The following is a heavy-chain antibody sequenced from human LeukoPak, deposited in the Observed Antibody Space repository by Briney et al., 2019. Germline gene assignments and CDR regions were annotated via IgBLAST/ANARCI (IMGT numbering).Heavy chain of an antibody. Sequence: SVKVSCKASGGTFSSYAISWVRQAPGQGLEWMGGIIPIFGTANYAQKFQGRVTITTDESTSTAYMELSSLRSEDTAVYYCAKTGGYYDTSDLYRPDVFDIWGQGTVVTVSS. J-gene: IGHJ3*02. D-gene: IGHD3-22*01. CDR3: AKTGGYYDTSDLYRPDVFDI. CDR2: IIPIFGTA. V-gene: IGHV1-69*05. CDR1: GGTFSSYA.